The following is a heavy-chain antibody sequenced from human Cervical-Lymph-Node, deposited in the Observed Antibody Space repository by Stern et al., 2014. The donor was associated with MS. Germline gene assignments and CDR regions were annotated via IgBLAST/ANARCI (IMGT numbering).Heavy chain of an antibody. D-gene: IGHD3-22*01. CDR2: ISRSSSYI. J-gene: IGHJ1*01. V-gene: IGHV3-21*06. CDR1: GFSFSSYS. Sequence: VQLMQSGGGLVKPGGSLRLSCAASGFSFSSYSMNWVRQAPGKGPEWVSSISRSSSYIYNADSVKGRFTISRDNAKNSLYLQMNSLRVEDTAVYYCARDSITYYYDSSAHDGLQHWGQGTLVIVSS. CDR3: ARDSITYYYDSSAHDGLQH.